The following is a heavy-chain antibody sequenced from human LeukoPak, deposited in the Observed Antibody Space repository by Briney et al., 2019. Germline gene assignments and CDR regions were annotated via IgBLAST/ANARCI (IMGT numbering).Heavy chain of an antibody. D-gene: IGHD5-18*01. V-gene: IGHV3-9*01. Sequence: PGGSLRLSCAASGFTFDDYAMHWVRQAPGKGLEWVSGISWNSGSIGYADSVKGRFTISRDNAKNSLYLQMNSPRAEDTALYYCAKDLGYSYALYYFDYWGQGTLVTVSS. CDR3: AKDLGYSYALYYFDY. CDR1: GFTFDDYA. CDR2: ISWNSGSI. J-gene: IGHJ4*02.